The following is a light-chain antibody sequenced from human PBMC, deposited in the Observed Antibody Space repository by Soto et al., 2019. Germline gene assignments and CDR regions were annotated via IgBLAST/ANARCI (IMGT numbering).Light chain of an antibody. CDR2: GAS. Sequence: EIVLTQSPGTLSLSPGERATLSCRASQSVSSSYLAWYQQKPGQAPRLLIYGASSSATGIPDRFSGSGSGTDFTLIISRLEPEDFAVYYCQQYGSSPRTFGQVTKVEIK. CDR3: QQYGSSPRT. CDR1: QSVSSSY. V-gene: IGKV3-20*01. J-gene: IGKJ1*01.